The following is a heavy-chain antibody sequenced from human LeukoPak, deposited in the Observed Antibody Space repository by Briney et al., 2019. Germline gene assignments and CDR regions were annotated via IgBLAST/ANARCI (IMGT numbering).Heavy chain of an antibody. V-gene: IGHV4-38-2*02. D-gene: IGHD3-10*01. CDR3: ARGFRGPNFDH. J-gene: IGHJ4*02. Sequence: SETLSLTCTVSGYSIRSGFYWGWIRQSPGKGLEWIGNIYHSGITYYTPSLKSRVTISVDTSKNQFSLKLSSVTAADTAVYFCARGFRGPNFDHWGQGTLVTVSS. CDR2: IYHSGIT. CDR1: GYSIRSGFY.